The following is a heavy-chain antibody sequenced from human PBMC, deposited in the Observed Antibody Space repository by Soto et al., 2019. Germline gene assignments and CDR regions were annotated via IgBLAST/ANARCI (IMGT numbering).Heavy chain of an antibody. CDR2: IYYSGGT. Sequence: PSETLSLTCTVSGGSISSYYWSWIRQPPGKGLEWIAYIYYSGGTNYNPSLKSRVTISVDTSKKQFSLKLSSVTAADTAVYYCARFLFGRVAWFDPWGQGTLVTVSS. CDR3: ARFLFGRVAWFDP. V-gene: IGHV4-59*01. CDR1: GGSISSYY. J-gene: IGHJ5*02. D-gene: IGHD1-26*01.